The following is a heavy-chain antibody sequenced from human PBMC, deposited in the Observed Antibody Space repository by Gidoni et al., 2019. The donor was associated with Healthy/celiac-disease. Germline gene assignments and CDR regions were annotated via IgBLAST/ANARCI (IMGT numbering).Heavy chain of an antibody. CDR3: AKASGIAAAGLNNWFDP. CDR1: AFTFRTYA. V-gene: IGHV3-23*01. D-gene: IGHD6-13*01. J-gene: IGHJ5*02. Sequence: EVQLLESGGGLVQSGGSLRLSCAASAFTFRTYAMSWVRQAPGKGLEWVSAISGSGGSTYYADSVKGRFTISRDNSKNTLYLQMNSLRAEDTAVYYCAKASGIAAAGLNNWFDPWGQGTLVTVSS. CDR2: ISGSGGST.